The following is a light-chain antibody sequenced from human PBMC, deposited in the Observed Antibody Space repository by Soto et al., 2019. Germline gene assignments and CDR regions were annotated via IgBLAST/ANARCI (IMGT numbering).Light chain of an antibody. J-gene: IGLJ1*01. Sequence: QSVLAQPPSASGSPGQSVTISCTGTRSDVGSYNYVSWYQQRPGKAPKPMIYEVHKRPSGVPDRFSGSKSGNTASLTISGLQAEDEADYYCSLYTSSTFYVFGTGTKVTVL. CDR1: RSDVGSYNY. CDR3: SLYTSSTFYV. V-gene: IGLV2-8*01. CDR2: EVH.